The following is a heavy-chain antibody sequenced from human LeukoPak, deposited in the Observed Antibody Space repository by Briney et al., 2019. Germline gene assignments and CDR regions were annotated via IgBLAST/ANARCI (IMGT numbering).Heavy chain of an antibody. V-gene: IGHV3-9*01. D-gene: IGHD2-2*01. CDR3: AKDISSTNWSGGFDY. CDR2: ISWNSDSI. CDR1: GFKFDAYA. Sequence: PGGSLRLSCVSGFKFDAYAMHWARHAPGKPLEWVAGISWNSDSIGYADSVKGRFTISRDNAKKSLFLQMNSLRVEDTALYYCAKDISSTNWSGGFDYWGQGTLVTVSS. J-gene: IGHJ4*02.